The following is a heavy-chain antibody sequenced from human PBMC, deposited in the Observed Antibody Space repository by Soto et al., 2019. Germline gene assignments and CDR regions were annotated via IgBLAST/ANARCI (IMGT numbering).Heavy chain of an antibody. V-gene: IGHV1-69*13. J-gene: IGHJ4*02. Sequence: SVKVSCKASGGTFSSYAISWVRQAPGQGLEWMGGIIPIFGTANYAQKFQGRVTITADESTSTAYMELSSLRSEDTAVYYCARGGMGYYDSSGYYYGFGYWGQGTLVTVSS. D-gene: IGHD3-22*01. CDR1: GGTFSSYA. CDR2: IIPIFGTA. CDR3: ARGGMGYYDSSGYYYGFGY.